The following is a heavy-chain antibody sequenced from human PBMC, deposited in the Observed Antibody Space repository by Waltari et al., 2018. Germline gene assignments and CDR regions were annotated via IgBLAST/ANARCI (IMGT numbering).Heavy chain of an antibody. CDR2: INGDGSSP. J-gene: IGHJ4*02. Sequence: EVQLVEAGGDLVQPGGSLRLSCVASGFPFSSYRMHWVRQVPGKGLVWVSRINGDGSSPTYAESVKGRFTISRDNAKNTLYLQMNSLRAEDTAVYYCATLIQLWPSPFDYWGPGTLVTVSS. D-gene: IGHD1-1*01. V-gene: IGHV3-74*01. CDR3: ATLIQLWPSPFDY. CDR1: GFPFSSYR.